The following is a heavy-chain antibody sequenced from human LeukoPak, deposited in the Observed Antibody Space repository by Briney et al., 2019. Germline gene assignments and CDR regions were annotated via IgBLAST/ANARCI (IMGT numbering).Heavy chain of an antibody. Sequence: SGGSLRLSCAASGFTFSSYAMSWVRQAPGKGLEWVSAISGSGGSTYYAASVKGRFTISRDNSKNTLYLQMNSLRAEDTAVYYCAKGRDYYDSSGYYYYFDYWGQGTLVTVSS. V-gene: IGHV3-23*01. J-gene: IGHJ4*02. D-gene: IGHD3-22*01. CDR1: GFTFSSYA. CDR3: AKGRDYYDSSGYYYYFDY. CDR2: ISGSGGST.